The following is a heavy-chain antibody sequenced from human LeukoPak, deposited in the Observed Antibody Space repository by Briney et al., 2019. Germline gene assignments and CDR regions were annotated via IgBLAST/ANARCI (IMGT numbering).Heavy chain of an antibody. CDR2: IYHSGSA. V-gene: IGHV4-4*02. Sequence: SPSETLSLTCAVSGGSISSNDWWSWVRQPPGKGLEGIGEIYHSGSANYNPSLKSRVTISLDKSKNQLSLKLSSVTAADTAVYYCARETEGAYDFYYWGPGTLVTVSS. CDR1: GGSISSNDW. J-gene: IGHJ4*02. D-gene: IGHD3/OR15-3a*01. CDR3: ARETEGAYDFYY.